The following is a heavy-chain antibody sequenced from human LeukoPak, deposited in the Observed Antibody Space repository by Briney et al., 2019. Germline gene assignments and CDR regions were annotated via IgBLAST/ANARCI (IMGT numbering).Heavy chain of an antibody. Sequence: ASVKVSCKASGGTFSSYAISWVRQAPGQGLEWMGGIIPIFGTANYAQKFQGRVTITADESTSTAYMELSSLRSEDTAVYYCARDHGYCSGGSCYFDDWGQGTLVTVSS. CDR2: IIPIFGTA. D-gene: IGHD2-15*01. CDR3: ARDHGYCSGGSCYFDD. V-gene: IGHV1-69*13. J-gene: IGHJ4*02. CDR1: GGTFSSYA.